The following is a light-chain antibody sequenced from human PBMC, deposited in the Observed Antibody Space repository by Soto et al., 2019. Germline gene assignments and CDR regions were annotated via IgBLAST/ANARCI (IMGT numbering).Light chain of an antibody. V-gene: IGKV3D-20*02. Sequence: EIVLTQSPGTLSLSPGERATLSCRASQSVSSSQLAWYQQKPGQAPRLLIYGASTRATGIPARFSGSGSGTDFTLTITSLEPEDFAVYFCHQRYNWPRVTFGQGTRLGL. CDR3: HQRYNWPRVT. CDR2: GAS. J-gene: IGKJ5*01. CDR1: QSVSSSQ.